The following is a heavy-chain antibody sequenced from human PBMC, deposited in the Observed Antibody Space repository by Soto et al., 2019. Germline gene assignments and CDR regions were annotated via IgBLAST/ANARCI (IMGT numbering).Heavy chain of an antibody. Sequence: PSETLFLTCTVSGVSITPYYWTWIRHPPGKGLEWIGYVYHTGNTYYNPSLKSRVTISLDTSKNQVSLRLKSVTAADTAVYYCAREQYNWKLWGQGTLVTVSS. V-gene: IGHV4-59*01. J-gene: IGHJ4*02. CDR3: AREQYNWKL. CDR2: VYHTGNT. D-gene: IGHD1-20*01. CDR1: GVSITPYY.